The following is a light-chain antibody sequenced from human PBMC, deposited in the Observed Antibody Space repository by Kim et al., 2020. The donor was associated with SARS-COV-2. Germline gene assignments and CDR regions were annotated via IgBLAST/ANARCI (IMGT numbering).Light chain of an antibody. CDR2: DVS. V-gene: IGKV3-11*01. Sequence: SPGERATLSCRASQGIISFLAWYQQRPGQAPRLLIYDVSKRATGIPARFSGSGSGTDFTLTISSLEPEDFSVYYCQQRSNWPLTFGGGTKVDIK. J-gene: IGKJ4*01. CDR3: QQRSNWPLT. CDR1: QGIISF.